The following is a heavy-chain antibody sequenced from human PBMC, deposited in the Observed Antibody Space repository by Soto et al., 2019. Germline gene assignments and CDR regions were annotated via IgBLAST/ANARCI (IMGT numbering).Heavy chain of an antibody. J-gene: IGHJ4*02. Sequence: VQLVESGGGLVQPGGSLRLSCAASGFTLSTYWMHWVRQAPGKGLVWVSRINNDGSTTNYADAVKGRFTISRDNAKNTLDLQTNSLTAEDTAVYYCARVARGAWGVFDHWGQGTLVTVSS. V-gene: IGHV3-74*01. CDR2: INNDGSTT. CDR3: ARVARGAWGVFDH. CDR1: GFTLSTYW. D-gene: IGHD3-16*01.